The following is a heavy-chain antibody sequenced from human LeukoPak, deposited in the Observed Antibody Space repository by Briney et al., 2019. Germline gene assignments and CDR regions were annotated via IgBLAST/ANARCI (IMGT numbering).Heavy chain of an antibody. V-gene: IGHV3-21*01. CDR2: ISSSSTYI. CDR3: ARVSFRGHSAYDSDY. Sequence: TGGSLRLSCAASGFTFNRYNMNWVRQAPGKGLQWVSYISSSSTYIYYADSVKGRFTISRDNAKNSLYLQLNSLRAEDTAVYYCARVSFRGHSAYDSDYWGQGTLVTVSS. D-gene: IGHD5-12*01. J-gene: IGHJ4*02. CDR1: GFTFNRYN.